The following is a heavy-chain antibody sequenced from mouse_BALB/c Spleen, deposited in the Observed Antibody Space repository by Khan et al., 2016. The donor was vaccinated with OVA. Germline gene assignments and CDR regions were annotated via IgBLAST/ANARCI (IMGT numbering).Heavy chain of an antibody. V-gene: IGHV2-3*01. CDR1: GFSLPSDG. J-gene: IGHJ4*01. CDR2: IWGDGST. Sequence: QVQLKQSGPGLVAPSQNLSITCTVSGFSLPSDGISWVRQPPGKGLEWLGVIWGDGSTNYHSALISRLSISKDNSKSQVFLKLNRLQTDGTATYYCAKLGVRRGGSAMDYWGQGTSVTVSA. D-gene: IGHD2-14*01. CDR3: AKLGVRRGGSAMDY.